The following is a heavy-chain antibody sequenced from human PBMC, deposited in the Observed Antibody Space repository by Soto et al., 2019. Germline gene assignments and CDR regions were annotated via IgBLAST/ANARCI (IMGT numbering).Heavy chain of an antibody. CDR1: GFTFDDYA. V-gene: IGHV3-9*01. Sequence: GGSLRLSCAASGFTFDDYAMHWVRQAPGKGLEWVSGISWNSGSIGYADSVKGRFTISRDNAKNSLYLQMNSLRAEDTALYYCAKAGLRTPDYYMDVWGKGTTVTVSS. D-gene: IGHD2-15*01. CDR2: ISWNSGSI. J-gene: IGHJ6*03. CDR3: AKAGLRTPDYYMDV.